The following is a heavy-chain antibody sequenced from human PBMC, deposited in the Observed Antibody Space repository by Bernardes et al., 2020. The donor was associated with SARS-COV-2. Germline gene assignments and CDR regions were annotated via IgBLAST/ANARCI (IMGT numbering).Heavy chain of an antibody. J-gene: IGHJ4*02. CDR3: AKADLEWELLGSFDH. CDR1: GFTFSSYA. V-gene: IGHV3-23*01. CDR2: ITDDGSNT. Sequence: GGSLRLSCAASGFTFSSYAMHWVRQAPGKGLEWVSAITDDGSNTYYGDSVKGRFTVSRDNSKNTLYLQMNSLRAEDTAVYYCAKADLEWELLGSFDHWGQETMVTASS. D-gene: IGHD1-26*01.